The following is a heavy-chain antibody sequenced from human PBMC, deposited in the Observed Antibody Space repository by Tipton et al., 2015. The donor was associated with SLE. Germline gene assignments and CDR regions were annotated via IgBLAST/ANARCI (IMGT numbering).Heavy chain of an antibody. Sequence: TLSLTCTVSGASISRSDYFWGWIRQPPGKGLEWIATMSFSGSTHYTPSLKSRVTISVDTSKNQFSLNLSSVTAADTAVYYCARASWVVSATPFDYWGQGTLVTVSS. CDR2: MSFSGST. V-gene: IGHV4-39*07. J-gene: IGHJ4*02. D-gene: IGHD2-15*01. CDR3: ARASWVVSATPFDY. CDR1: GASISRSDYF.